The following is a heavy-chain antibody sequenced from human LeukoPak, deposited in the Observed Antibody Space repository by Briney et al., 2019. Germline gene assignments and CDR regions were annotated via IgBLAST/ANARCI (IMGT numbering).Heavy chain of an antibody. V-gene: IGHV1-18*01. D-gene: IGHD3-22*01. Sequence: ASVKVSCKASGYTFTNYGISWVRQAPGQGLQWMGWISAYSGNTNYAQKLQSRVIMTTDTSTSTAYMELRSLRSDDTAVYYCARATISGYYYSPAFDIWGQGTILTVSS. J-gene: IGHJ3*02. CDR1: GYTFTNYG. CDR3: ARATISGYYYSPAFDI. CDR2: ISAYSGNT.